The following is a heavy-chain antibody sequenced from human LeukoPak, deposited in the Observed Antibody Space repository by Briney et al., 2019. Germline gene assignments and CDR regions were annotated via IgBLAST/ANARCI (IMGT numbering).Heavy chain of an antibody. Sequence: PSETLSLTCTVSGGSTSGYYWSWIRQPPGMGLEWMGYIYDSGSTNYNPSLKSRVTILLDTSKNQFSLKLSSVTAADTAVYYCARDGSLVRGVFDYCGQGTLVTVSS. V-gene: IGHV4-59*01. J-gene: IGHJ4*02. D-gene: IGHD3-10*01. CDR2: IYDSGST. CDR1: GGSTSGYY. CDR3: ARDGSLVRGVFDY.